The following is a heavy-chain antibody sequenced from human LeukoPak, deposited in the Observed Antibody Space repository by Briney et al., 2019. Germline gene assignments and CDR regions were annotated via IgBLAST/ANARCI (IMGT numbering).Heavy chain of an antibody. CDR1: GFTFDDYA. V-gene: IGHV3-43*02. Sequence: PGGSLRLSCAASGFTFDDYAMHWVRQAPGKGLEWVSLISGDGGSTYYADSVKGRFTISRDNSKNSLYPQMNSLRTEDTALYYCAKDPYDILTGYPDYWGQGTLVTVSS. J-gene: IGHJ4*02. CDR3: AKDPYDILTGYPDY. CDR2: ISGDGGST. D-gene: IGHD3-9*01.